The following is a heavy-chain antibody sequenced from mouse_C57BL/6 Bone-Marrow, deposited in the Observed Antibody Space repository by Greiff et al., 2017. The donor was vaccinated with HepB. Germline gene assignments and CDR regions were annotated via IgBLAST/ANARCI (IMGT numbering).Heavy chain of an antibody. J-gene: IGHJ4*01. CDR2: ISSGSSTI. CDR3: ARTTVVDYAMDY. V-gene: IGHV5-17*01. Sequence: EVKLMESGGGLVKPGGSLKLSCAASGFTFSDYGMHWVRQAPEKGLEWVAYISSGSSTIYYADTVKGRFTISRDNAKNTLFLQMTSLRSEDTAMYYCARTTVVDYAMDYWGQGTSVTVSS. CDR1: GFTFSDYG. D-gene: IGHD1-1*01.